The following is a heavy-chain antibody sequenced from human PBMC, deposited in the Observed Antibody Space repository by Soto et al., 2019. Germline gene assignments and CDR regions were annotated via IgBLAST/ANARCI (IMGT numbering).Heavy chain of an antibody. Sequence: GASVKVSCKASGYTFTSYGISWVRQAPGQGLEWMGWISAYNGNTNYAQKLQGRVTMTTDTSTSTAYMELRSLRSDDTAVYYCAQDSGLLYGSSWSVHWGQGTRVTVSS. CDR2: ISAYNGNT. CDR3: AQDSGLLYGSSWSVH. D-gene: IGHD6-13*01. J-gene: IGHJ1*01. V-gene: IGHV1-18*01. CDR1: GYTFTSYG.